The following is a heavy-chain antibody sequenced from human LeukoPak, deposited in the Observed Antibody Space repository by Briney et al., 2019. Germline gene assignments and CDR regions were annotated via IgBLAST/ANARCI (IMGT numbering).Heavy chain of an antibody. V-gene: IGHV3-30*03. Sequence: PGGSLRLSCAASGFTFSSYGMHWVRQAPGKGLEWAAVISYDGSNKYYADSVKGRFTISRDNSKNTLYLQMNSLRAEDTAVYYCARAVSSGYDPFDYWGQGTLVTVSS. CDR3: ARAVSSGYDPFDY. CDR1: GFTFSSYG. D-gene: IGHD3-22*01. CDR2: ISYDGSNK. J-gene: IGHJ4*02.